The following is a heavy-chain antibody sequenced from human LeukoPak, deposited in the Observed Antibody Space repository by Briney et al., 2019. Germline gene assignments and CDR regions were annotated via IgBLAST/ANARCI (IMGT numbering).Heavy chain of an antibody. J-gene: IGHJ3*02. CDR1: GGTFSSYA. V-gene: IGHV1-69*01. Sequence: SVKVSRKASGGTFSSYAISWVRQAPGQGLERMGGIIPIFGTANYAQKFQGRVTITADESTSTAYMELSSLRSEDTAVYYCARAAITMIVPSWAFDIWGQGTMVTVSS. D-gene: IGHD3-22*01. CDR2: IIPIFGTA. CDR3: ARAAITMIVPSWAFDI.